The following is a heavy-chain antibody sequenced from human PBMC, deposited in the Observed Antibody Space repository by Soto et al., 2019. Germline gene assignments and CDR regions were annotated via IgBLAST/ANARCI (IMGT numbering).Heavy chain of an antibody. CDR3: ARGRYGDY. V-gene: IGHV1-18*01. Sequence: QIHRVQSGAEVKKPGASVKVSCKGSGYGFTTYGITWVRQAPGQGLEWMAWISAHNGNTNYAQKLQGRVTVTRDTSTSTVYMELRSLRSGDTAVYYCARGRYGDYWGQGALVTVSS. J-gene: IGHJ4*02. D-gene: IGHD1-1*01. CDR1: GYGFTTYG. CDR2: ISAHNGNT.